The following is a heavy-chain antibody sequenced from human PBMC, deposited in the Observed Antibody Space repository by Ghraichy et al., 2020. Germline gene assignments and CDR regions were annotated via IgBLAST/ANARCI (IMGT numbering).Heavy chain of an antibody. D-gene: IGHD3-3*01. V-gene: IGHV2-26*01. Sequence: SGPTLVKPTETLTLTCTVSGFSLSNAKMGVSWIRQPPGKALEWLAHIFSNDEKAYSTSLKSRLTISKDTSKSQVVLTMTNMDPVDTATYSCARTVDYDFWSGFYPLPPYYFDYWAREPWSPSPQ. CDR2: IFSNDEK. J-gene: IGHJ4*02. CDR3: ARTVDYDFWSGFYPLPPYYFDY. CDR1: GFSLSNAKMG.